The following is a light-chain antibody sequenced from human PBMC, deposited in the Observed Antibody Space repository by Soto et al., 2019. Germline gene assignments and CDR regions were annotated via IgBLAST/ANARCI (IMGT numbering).Light chain of an antibody. J-gene: IGKJ5*01. CDR1: QSVNTNY. CDR2: GAS. CDR3: QQYGSSPIT. Sequence: EIVLTQSPGTLSLSPGERATLSCRASQSVNTNYLAWYQQKSGQAPGLLIYGASSRAPGIPDRFSGSGSGTDFTVNISRLEPEDFAAYFVQQYGSSPITFGQGTRLEIK. V-gene: IGKV3-20*01.